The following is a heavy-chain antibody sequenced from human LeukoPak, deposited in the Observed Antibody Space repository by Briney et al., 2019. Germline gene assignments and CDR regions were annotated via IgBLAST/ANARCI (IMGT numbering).Heavy chain of an antibody. CDR2: INHSGST. CDR3: ARGIMTVYAFDI. CDR1: GGSFSGYY. V-gene: IGHV4-34*01. J-gene: IGHJ3*02. D-gene: IGHD3-16*01. Sequence: PSETLSLTCAVYGGSFSGYYWSWIRQPPGKGLEWIGEINHSGSTNYNPSLKSRVTISVDTSKDQFSLKLSSVTAADTAVYYCARGIMTVYAFDIWGQGTMVTVSS.